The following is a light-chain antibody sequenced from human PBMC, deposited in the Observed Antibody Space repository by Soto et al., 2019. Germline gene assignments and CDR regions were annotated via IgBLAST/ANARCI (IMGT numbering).Light chain of an antibody. CDR1: QTVIKNY. J-gene: IGKJ2*01. Sequence: VLTQSPGTLSLSPGERATLSCRASQTVIKNYLAWYQRKPGQAPRLLIYGASNRATGIPDRFSGGGSGTDFTLTMSRLEPEDSALYYCQKYETSPYTFGQGTKLEIK. CDR3: QKYETSPYT. V-gene: IGKV3-20*01. CDR2: GAS.